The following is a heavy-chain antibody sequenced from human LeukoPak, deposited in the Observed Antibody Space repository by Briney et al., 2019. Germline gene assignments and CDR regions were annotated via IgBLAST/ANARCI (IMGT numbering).Heavy chain of an antibody. D-gene: IGHD3-16*01. J-gene: IGHJ6*03. Sequence: ASVKVSCKASGYTFTDYYMHWVRQAPGQGLEWMGWINPNSGGTNYAQKFQGRVTMTRDKSISTAYMELYSLRSDDTAVYYCARAPTWTGYYYYMDVWGKGTTVTVSS. V-gene: IGHV1-2*02. CDR3: ARAPTWTGYYYYMDV. CDR1: GYTFTDYY. CDR2: INPNSGGT.